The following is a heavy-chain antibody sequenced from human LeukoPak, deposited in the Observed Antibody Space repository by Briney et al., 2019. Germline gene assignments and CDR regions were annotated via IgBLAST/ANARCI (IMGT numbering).Heavy chain of an antibody. CDR2: ISVYNGNT. D-gene: IGHD6-19*01. J-gene: IGHJ4*02. Sequence: ASVKVSCKASGYTFTSYGISWVRQAPGQGLEWMGWISVYNGNTNYAQKLQSRVTMTTDTSTSTAYMELRSLRSDDTAVYYCARGIAVADSYYFDYWGQGTLVTVSS. V-gene: IGHV1-18*01. CDR1: GYTFTSYG. CDR3: ARGIAVADSYYFDY.